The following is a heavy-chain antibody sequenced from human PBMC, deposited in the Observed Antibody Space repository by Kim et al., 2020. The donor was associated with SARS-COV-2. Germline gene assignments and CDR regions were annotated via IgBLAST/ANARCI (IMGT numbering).Heavy chain of an antibody. CDR3: TRGTPSTEFAQ. CDR1: GDSVSSNNAA. V-gene: IGHV6-1*01. J-gene: IGHJ4*02. D-gene: IGHD1-26*01. Sequence: SQTLSLTCAISGDSVSSNNAAWDWIRQPPSRGLEWLGRTYYRSKWNTDYAVSVKSRITIDPHTSKNQFSLQLNSVTPEDTAIYYCTRGTPSTEFAQWGQGTLVTLSS. CDR2: TYYRSKWNT.